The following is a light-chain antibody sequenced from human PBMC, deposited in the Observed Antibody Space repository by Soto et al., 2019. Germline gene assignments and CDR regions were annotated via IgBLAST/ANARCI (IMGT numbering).Light chain of an antibody. V-gene: IGKV1-39*01. Sequence: DIQMTQSPSSPSASVGDRVIITCRASQSISTYLNWYQQKPVKAPKLLIYAASSLQSGVPSRFSGSGSGTDFTLTISSLQPEDFATYYCQQSFSTPYTFGQGTKLEIK. CDR2: AAS. J-gene: IGKJ2*01. CDR1: QSISTY. CDR3: QQSFSTPYT.